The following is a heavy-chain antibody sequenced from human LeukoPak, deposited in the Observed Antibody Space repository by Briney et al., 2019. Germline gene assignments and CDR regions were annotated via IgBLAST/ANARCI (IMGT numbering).Heavy chain of an antibody. V-gene: IGHV1-69*05. D-gene: IGHD6-13*01. Sequence: SVKVSCKASGGTFSSYAISWVRQAPGQGLEWMGRIIPIFGTANYAQKFQGRVTITTDESTSTAYMELSSLRSEDTAVYYCASGNGFVQGIAAAGFDYWGQGTPVTV. CDR2: IIPIFGTA. CDR3: ASGNGFVQGIAAAGFDY. J-gene: IGHJ4*02. CDR1: GGTFSSYA.